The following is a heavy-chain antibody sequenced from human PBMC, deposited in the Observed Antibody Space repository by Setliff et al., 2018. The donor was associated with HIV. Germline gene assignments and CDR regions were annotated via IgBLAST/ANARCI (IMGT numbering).Heavy chain of an antibody. CDR1: GYTFTSYD. CDR2: MSPNSGNA. CDR3: ARDHHSGRGSNFPWYSDL. D-gene: IGHD1-26*01. Sequence: VASVKVSCKASGYTFTSYDINWVRQATGQGLEWMGWMSPNSGNAGYAQKFRGRVTMTRNTSISTAYMELSSLRSEDTAVYYCARDHHSGRGSNFPWYSDLWGRGTLVTVSS. V-gene: IGHV1-8*01. J-gene: IGHJ2*01.